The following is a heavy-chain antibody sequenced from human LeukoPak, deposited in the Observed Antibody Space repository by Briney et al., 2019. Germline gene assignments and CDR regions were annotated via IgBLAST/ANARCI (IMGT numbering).Heavy chain of an antibody. CDR3: ARGLADYGYFADWFDP. CDR1: GGSFSGYY. J-gene: IGHJ5*02. CDR2: INHSGST. Sequence: SETLSLTCAVYGGSFSGYYWSWIRQPPGKGLEWIGEINHSGSTNYNPSLKSRVTISVDTSKNQFSLKLSSVTAADTAVYYCARGLADYGYFADWFDPWGQGTLVTVSS. V-gene: IGHV4-34*01. D-gene: IGHD4-17*01.